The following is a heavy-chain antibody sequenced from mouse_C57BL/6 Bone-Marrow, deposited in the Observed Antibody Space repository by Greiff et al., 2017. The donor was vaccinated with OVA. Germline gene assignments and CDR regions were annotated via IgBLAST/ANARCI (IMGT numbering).Heavy chain of an antibody. CDR1: GYTFTDYY. CDR3: ARYYGYGREPYFDY. Sequence: VQLQQSGPELVKPGASVKISCKASGYTFTDYYMNWVKQSPGQSLEWIGVINPNTGGTSYNQKFKGKATLTVDKSSRTAYMELRSLTSEDSAVYYCARYYGYGREPYFDYWGQGTTLTVSS. V-gene: IGHV1-26*01. J-gene: IGHJ2*01. D-gene: IGHD2-2*01. CDR2: INPNTGGT.